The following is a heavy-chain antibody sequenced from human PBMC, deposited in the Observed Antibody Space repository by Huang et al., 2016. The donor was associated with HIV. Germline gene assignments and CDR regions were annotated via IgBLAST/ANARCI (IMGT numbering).Heavy chain of an antibody. Sequence: QVQLQQWGAGVLKPSETLALTCAVYGGSFNNYFWSWVRQLPGRRLEWIGEINHSGTANSNPSMKPRVTISVDPSTNQFSLRLAAVTAADTAVYYCARVPTPSYYDPWNISPAHEDVYYYNMDVWGQGTTVIVSS. V-gene: IGHV4-34*02. D-gene: IGHD3-10*01. CDR2: INHSGTA. CDR1: GGSFNNYF. CDR3: ARVPTPSYYDPWNISPAHEDVYYYNMDV. J-gene: IGHJ6*02.